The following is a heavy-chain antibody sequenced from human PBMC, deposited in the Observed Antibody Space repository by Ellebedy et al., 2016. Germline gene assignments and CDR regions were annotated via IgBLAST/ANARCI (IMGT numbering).Heavy chain of an antibody. CDR3: AREDYYGSGSYYGDPFDY. J-gene: IGHJ4*02. V-gene: IGHV3-30-3*01. D-gene: IGHD3-10*01. CDR1: GFTFSSYA. Sequence: GESLKISXAASGFTFSSYAMHWVRPAPGKGLEWVAVISYDGSNKYYADSVKGRFTISRDNSKNTLYLQMNSLRAEDTAVYYCAREDYYGSGSYYGDPFDYWGQGTLVTVSS. CDR2: ISYDGSNK.